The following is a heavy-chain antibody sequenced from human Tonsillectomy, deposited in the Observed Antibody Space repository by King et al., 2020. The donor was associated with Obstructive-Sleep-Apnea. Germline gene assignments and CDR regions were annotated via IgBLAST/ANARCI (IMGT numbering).Heavy chain of an antibody. CDR1: GFTFSTYS. D-gene: IGHD3-3*01. CDR3: ASWHYDFWSGYSGPDAFDI. CDR2: ISSISSYI. J-gene: IGHJ3*02. Sequence: EVQLVESGGGLVKPGGSLRLSCAASGFTFSTYSMNWVRQAPGKGLEWVSSISSISSYIYYADSVKGRFTISRDNAKNSLYLQMNSLRAEDTAVYYCASWHYDFWSGYSGPDAFDIWGQGTMVTVSS. V-gene: IGHV3-21*01.